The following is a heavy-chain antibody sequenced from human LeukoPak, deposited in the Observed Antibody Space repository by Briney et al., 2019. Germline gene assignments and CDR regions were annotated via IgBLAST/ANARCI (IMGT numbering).Heavy chain of an antibody. Sequence: GGSLRLSCAASGFTFSSYGMSWVRQAPGKGLEWVSAISGSDGSTFYADSVKGRFTISRDNSKNTLYLQMNSLRAEDTAVYYCAKVTYGSGTYGAFDYWGQGTLVTVSS. J-gene: IGHJ4*02. V-gene: IGHV3-23*01. CDR2: ISGSDGST. CDR1: GFTFSSYG. D-gene: IGHD3-10*01. CDR3: AKVTYGSGTYGAFDY.